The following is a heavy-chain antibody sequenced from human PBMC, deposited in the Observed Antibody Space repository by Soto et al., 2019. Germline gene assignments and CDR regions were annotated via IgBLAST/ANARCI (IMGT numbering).Heavy chain of an antibody. D-gene: IGHD2-15*01. Sequence: SVTVSCAASGGTFSSYAIIWVRQAPAQGLEWMGGIIPIFGTANYAQKFQGRVTITTDKSTSTAYMELSSLRSDDTAVYYCATQRLGDASGGSPFDYWGQGTPVTGS. CDR3: ATQRLGDASGGSPFDY. CDR1: GGTFSSYA. CDR2: IIPIFGTA. J-gene: IGHJ4*02. V-gene: IGHV1-69*05.